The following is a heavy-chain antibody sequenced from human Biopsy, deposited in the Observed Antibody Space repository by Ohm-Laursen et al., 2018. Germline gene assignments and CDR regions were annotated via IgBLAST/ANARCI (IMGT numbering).Heavy chain of an antibody. J-gene: IGHJ3*02. CDR1: GVSINNYY. CDR3: ARGTGRYYVYGAFDI. CDR2: IYTSGSP. D-gene: IGHD1-26*01. V-gene: IGHV4-4*07. Sequence: SETLSLTCTVSGVSINNYYWSWIRQPAGKGLEWIGRIYTSGSPNYNLSLESRVTMSVDTSKNQFSLNLRSVTAADTAVYYCARGTGRYYVYGAFDIWGQGTVVTVSS.